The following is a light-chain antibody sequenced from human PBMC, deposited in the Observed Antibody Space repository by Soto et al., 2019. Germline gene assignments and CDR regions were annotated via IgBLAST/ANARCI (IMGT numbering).Light chain of an antibody. J-gene: IGKJ1*01. CDR2: GAS. CDR3: QQYGGSTRT. CDR1: QSVTTQ. V-gene: IGKV3-20*01. Sequence: IVLTQSPGTLSLSPGERATLSCRASQSVTTQLAWYQQKPGQAPRLIIHGASSRATGVPDRITGSGSGTDFTLSISRLEPEDFAVYYCQQYGGSTRTFGQGTKGISN.